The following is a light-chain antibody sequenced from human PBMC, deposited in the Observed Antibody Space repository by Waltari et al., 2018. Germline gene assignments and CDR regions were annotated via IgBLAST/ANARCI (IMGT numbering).Light chain of an antibody. J-gene: IGLJ2*01. Sequence: QSVLTQPPSASGTPGQRVTISCSGSRSNTGSNPVYWFHQLPGTAPKLLIYRNNERPSGVPDRFSGSKSGTSAALAISGLRSDDEADYYGAAWDDSLSGPVFGGGTNLTVL. CDR3: AAWDDSLSGPV. CDR1: RSNTGSNP. V-gene: IGLV1-47*01. CDR2: RNN.